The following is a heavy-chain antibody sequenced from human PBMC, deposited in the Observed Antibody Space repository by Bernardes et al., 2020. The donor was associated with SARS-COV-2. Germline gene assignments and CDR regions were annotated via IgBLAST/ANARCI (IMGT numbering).Heavy chain of an antibody. CDR3: ARIAGYSGYDLRFDD. D-gene: IGHD5-12*01. CDR1: AGSISSGGYY. CDR2: IYYSGST. J-gene: IGHJ4*02. Sequence: SQTRSLTWTVSAGSISSGGYYWSWIRQPPGRGLEWIGYIYYSGSTYYNPSFRSRVTISVDTSKNQFSLRLNSVTAADTAVYYCARIAGYSGYDLRFDDWGQGTQVTVSS. V-gene: IGHV4-31*02.